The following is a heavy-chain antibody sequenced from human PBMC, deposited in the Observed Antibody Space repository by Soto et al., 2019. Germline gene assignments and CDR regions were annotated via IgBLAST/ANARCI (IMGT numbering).Heavy chain of an antibody. CDR1: GGTFSSYA. CDR3: ARNLKEGIKYYYGMDV. V-gene: IGHV1-69*01. J-gene: IGHJ6*02. CDR2: NIPIFGTE. Sequence: QVQLVQSGAEVKKPGSSVRVSCKASGGTFSSYAISWVRQAPGQGLEWMGGNIPIFGTENYAQKFQGRVTITANESTSTAKMERRGLRPEDTAWYYWARNLKEGIKYYYGMDVWGQGPTVTAPS.